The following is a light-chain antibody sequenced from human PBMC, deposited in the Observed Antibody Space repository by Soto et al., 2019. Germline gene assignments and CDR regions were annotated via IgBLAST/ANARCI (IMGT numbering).Light chain of an antibody. Sequence: QSLLSQPHSVSGTPGQEVTISCSGSGSDIGSNTVSWYQQVPGTAPKVLIYSNNQRPSGVPDRFFGSKAGTSASLTIIGLESEDEADYYCQVWDTGSDQGVFGTGTKLTVL. CDR3: QVWDTGSDQGV. V-gene: IGLV1-44*01. CDR2: SNN. J-gene: IGLJ1*01. CDR1: GSDIGSNT.